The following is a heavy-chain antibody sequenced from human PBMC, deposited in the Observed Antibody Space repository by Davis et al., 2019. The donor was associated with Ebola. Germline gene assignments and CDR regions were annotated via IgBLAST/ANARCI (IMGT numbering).Heavy chain of an antibody. J-gene: IGHJ4*02. V-gene: IGHV1-18*04. CDR1: GYTFTSYG. Sequence: ASVKVSCKASGYTFTSYGISWVRQAPGQGLEWMGWISAYNGNTNYAQKLQGRVTMTTDTSTSTAYMELRSLRSDDTAVYYCARFLVGVVAAHYYFDYWGQGTLVTVSS. CDR2: ISAYNGNT. D-gene: IGHD2-15*01. CDR3: ARFLVGVVAAHYYFDY.